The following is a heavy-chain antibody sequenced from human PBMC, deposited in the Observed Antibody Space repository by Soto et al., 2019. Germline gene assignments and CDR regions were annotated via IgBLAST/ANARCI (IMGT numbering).Heavy chain of an antibody. J-gene: IGHJ4*02. CDR1: GFTFSSYA. CDR2: ISYDGSNT. Sequence: GGSMRLSCAASGFTFSSYAMHWVRQAQGKGLEWVAVISYDGSNTYYADSGKGRFTISRDNSKNTLYLQMNSLRAEDTAVYYCARGGLRDIVTFDYWGQGTLVTVSS. V-gene: IGHV3-30-3*01. CDR3: ARGGLRDIVTFDY. D-gene: IGHD2-15*01.